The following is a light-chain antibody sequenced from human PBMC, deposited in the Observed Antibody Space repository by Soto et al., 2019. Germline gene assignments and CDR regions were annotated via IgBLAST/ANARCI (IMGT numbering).Light chain of an antibody. CDR3: QQYSSNSF. CDR1: QGISSY. J-gene: IGKJ4*01. Sequence: AIRMTHSPSSLASSTVDRVTSTCRAIQGISSYLACYQQKPGKAPKLLIYAASTLQSGVPSRFSGSGSGTEFTLTISSLQPDDFATYYCQQYSSNSFFGGGTKVDIK. CDR2: AAS. V-gene: IGKV1-8*01.